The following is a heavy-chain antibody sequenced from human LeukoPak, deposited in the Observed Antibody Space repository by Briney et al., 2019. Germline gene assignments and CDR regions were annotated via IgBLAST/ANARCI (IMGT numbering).Heavy chain of an antibody. CDR3: ATQPLTRGGVVIPFDY. CDR1: GGSISSGGYY. J-gene: IGHJ4*02. V-gene: IGHV4-31*03. D-gene: IGHD3-10*01. CDR2: IYYSGST. Sequence: PSETLSLTCTVSGGSISSGGYYWSWIRQHPGKGLEWIGYIYYSGSTNYNPSLKSRVTMSVDTSKNQFSLKLSPVTAADTAVYYCATQPLTRGGVVIPFDYWGQGTLVTVSS.